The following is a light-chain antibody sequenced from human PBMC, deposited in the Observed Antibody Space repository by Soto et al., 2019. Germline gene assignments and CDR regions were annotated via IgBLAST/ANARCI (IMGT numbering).Light chain of an antibody. Sequence: QSALPQPASASRTPGQRVTITNSTSSSRSGSNYVYWYQQLPGTAPKLLIYRNDQRPSGVPDRFPGSKSGTSASLAISGLRSEDEADYYCAKWDDSLRVYVFGTGTKVTVL. CDR2: RND. CDR1: SSRSGSNY. J-gene: IGLJ1*01. CDR3: AKWDDSLRVYV. V-gene: IGLV1-47*01.